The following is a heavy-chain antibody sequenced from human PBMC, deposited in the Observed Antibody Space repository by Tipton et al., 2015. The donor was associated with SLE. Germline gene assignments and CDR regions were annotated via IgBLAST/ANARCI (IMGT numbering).Heavy chain of an antibody. CDR3: ARRIAYCGGDCYPTDAFDI. D-gene: IGHD2-21*02. V-gene: IGHV4-38-2*01. CDR1: GYSISSGYY. Sequence: GLVKPSETLSLTCAVSGYSISSGYYWSWIRQPPGKGLEWIGEINHSGSTNYNPSLKSRVTISVDTSKNQFSLKLSSVTAADTAVYYCARRIAYCGGDCYPTDAFDIWGQGTMVTVSS. J-gene: IGHJ3*02. CDR2: INHSGST.